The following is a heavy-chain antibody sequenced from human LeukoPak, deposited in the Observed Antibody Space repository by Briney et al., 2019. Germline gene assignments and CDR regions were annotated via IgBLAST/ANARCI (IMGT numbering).Heavy chain of an antibody. CDR3: VRENNPGFDH. D-gene: IGHD1-20*01. V-gene: IGHV4-31*03. CDR2: IYHNGYT. CDR1: GDFISAGHY. J-gene: IGHJ4*02. Sequence: SETLSLTCSVSGDFISAGHYWTWIRQRPGRGLEWIGYIYHNGYTYSNPSLSSRVSMSVDTSNNQFSLNLTSVSAADTAVYFCVRENNPGFDHWGQGTLVTVSS.